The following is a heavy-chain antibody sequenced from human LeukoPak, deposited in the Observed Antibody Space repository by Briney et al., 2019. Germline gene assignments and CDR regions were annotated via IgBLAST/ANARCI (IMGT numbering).Heavy chain of an antibody. Sequence: ASVKVSCKASGYTFTSYAMNWVRQAPGQGLEWMGWINTNTGNPTYAQGFTGQFVFSLDTSVSTAYLQISSLKAEDTAVYYCARGAHHYYDSSGYYNFDYWGQGTLVTVSS. D-gene: IGHD3-22*01. V-gene: IGHV7-4-1*02. J-gene: IGHJ4*02. CDR3: ARGAHHYYDSSGYYNFDY. CDR2: INTNTGNP. CDR1: GYTFTSYA.